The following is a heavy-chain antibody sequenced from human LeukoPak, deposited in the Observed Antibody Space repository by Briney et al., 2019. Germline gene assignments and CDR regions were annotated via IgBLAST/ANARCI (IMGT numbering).Heavy chain of an antibody. J-gene: IGHJ4*02. Sequence: GASVKVFCKASGYTFTGYYMHWVRQAPGQGLEWMGWINPNSGGTNYAQKFQGRVTMTRDTSISTAYMELSRLRSDDTAVYYCARDFTPPSYYDILTCHSQIYYWGQGTLVTVSS. D-gene: IGHD3-9*01. CDR3: ARDFTPPSYYDILTCHSQIYY. CDR2: INPNSGGT. CDR1: GYTFTGYY. V-gene: IGHV1-2*02.